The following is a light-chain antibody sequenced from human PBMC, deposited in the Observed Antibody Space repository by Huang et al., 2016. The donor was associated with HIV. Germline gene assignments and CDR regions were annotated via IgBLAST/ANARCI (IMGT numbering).Light chain of an antibody. CDR3: QQYGSSPLT. J-gene: IGKJ4*01. V-gene: IGKV3-20*01. CDR1: QIVGDDS. Sequence: EIVLTQSPGTLSSSPGERVTLSCRASQIVGDDSLVWYQPKPGQSPRPLLYRTSSRAPGFPDTFSGSGSGTDFNLTIGRLGPEDFAMYFCQQYGSSPLTFGGGTKIEIK. CDR2: RTS.